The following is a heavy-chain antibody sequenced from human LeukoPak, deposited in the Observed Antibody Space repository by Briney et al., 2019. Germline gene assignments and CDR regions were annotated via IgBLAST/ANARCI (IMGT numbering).Heavy chain of an antibody. CDR3: ARGRRDFVWENHRLYYFDY. V-gene: IGHV4-4*02. J-gene: IGHJ4*02. CDR2: IYHSGST. Sequence: SETLSLTCAVSGASISSTNWWTWVRQPPGKGLEWIGEIYHSGSTNYNPSLKSRVIVLVDKPKNQFFLRLSSVTAADTAVYYCARGRRDFVWENHRLYYFDYWGQGALVTVSS. D-gene: IGHD3-16*01. CDR1: GASISSTNW.